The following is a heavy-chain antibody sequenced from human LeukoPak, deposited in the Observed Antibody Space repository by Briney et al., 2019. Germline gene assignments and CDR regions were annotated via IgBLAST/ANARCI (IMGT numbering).Heavy chain of an antibody. V-gene: IGHV4-34*01. Sequence: SETLSLTCAVYGGSFSGYYWSWIRQPPGKGLEWIGEINHSGSTNYNPSLKSRVTISVDTSKNQFSLKLSSVTAADTAVYYCARGTYYDSSGYYYGFYYFDYWGQGTLVTVSS. J-gene: IGHJ4*02. CDR3: ARGTYYDSSGYYYGFYYFDY. CDR1: GGSFSGYY. CDR2: INHSGST. D-gene: IGHD3-22*01.